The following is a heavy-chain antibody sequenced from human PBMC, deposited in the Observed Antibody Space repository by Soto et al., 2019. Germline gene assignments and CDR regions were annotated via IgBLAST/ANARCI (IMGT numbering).Heavy chain of an antibody. CDR1: GFTFSSYG. Sequence: GGSLRLSCAASGFTFSSYGIHWVRQAPGKGLEWVAVVWYDGTNKYYADSVKGRFTISRDNSKSTLSLQMNSLRAEDTAVYYCARGQGAYYYYMDVWGKGTTVTVSS. V-gene: IGHV3-33*01. J-gene: IGHJ6*03. CDR3: ARGQGAYYYYMDV. CDR2: VWYDGTNK.